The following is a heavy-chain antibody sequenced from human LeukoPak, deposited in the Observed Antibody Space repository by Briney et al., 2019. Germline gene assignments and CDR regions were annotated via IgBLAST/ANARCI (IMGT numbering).Heavy chain of an antibody. D-gene: IGHD2-21*01. CDR3: AVAFCGGDCFSRHYFGVDV. Sequence: SETLSLTCTVSGGSISSGGYYWTWIRQPAAKGLEWIGRIYASGSTDYNPSLKSRVTILLDTSKNQFSLNLRSVTAADTAVYYCAVAFCGGDCFSRHYFGVDVWGQGTTVTVSS. V-gene: IGHV4-61*02. CDR1: GGSISSGGYY. CDR2: IYASGST. J-gene: IGHJ6*02.